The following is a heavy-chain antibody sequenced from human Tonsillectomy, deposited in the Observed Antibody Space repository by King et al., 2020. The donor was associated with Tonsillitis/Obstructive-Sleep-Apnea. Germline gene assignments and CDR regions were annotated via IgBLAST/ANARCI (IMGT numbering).Heavy chain of an antibody. CDR3: ARRIHTVRGVITTGYIDY. V-gene: IGHV4-34*01. J-gene: IGHJ4*02. D-gene: IGHD3-10*01. Sequence: VQLQQWGAGLLKPSETLSLTCAVYGASFSGYYWSWIRQPSGKGLEWIGDINHSGDMNYTPSLKSRVTISVDTSKNHYSLKVSSVTAADTAVYYCARRIHTVRGVITTGYIDYWGQGSQVTVSS. CDR2: INHSGDM. CDR1: GASFSGYY.